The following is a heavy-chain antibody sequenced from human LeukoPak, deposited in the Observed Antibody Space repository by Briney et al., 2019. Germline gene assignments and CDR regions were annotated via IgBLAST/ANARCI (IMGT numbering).Heavy chain of an antibody. CDR1: GFTFSSYE. D-gene: IGHD6-19*01. CDR2: IRYDGSSK. Sequence: GGSLRLSCAASGFTFSSYEMNWVRQTPGKGLEWVAFIRYDGSSKYYADSEMGRFTISRDNSKNTLYLQMNSLRVDDTAVYYCAKDQWLVLDHWGQGILVTVSS. V-gene: IGHV3-30*02. CDR3: AKDQWLVLDH. J-gene: IGHJ4*02.